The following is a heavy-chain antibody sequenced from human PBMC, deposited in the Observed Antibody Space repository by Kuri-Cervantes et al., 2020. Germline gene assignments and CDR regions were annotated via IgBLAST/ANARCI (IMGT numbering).Heavy chain of an antibody. J-gene: IGHJ4*01. V-gene: IGHV3-23*01. Sequence: ETLSLTCAASGFAFSSYTMNWVRKTPGKGLQWVSAILSDGSDTFYADSVKGRFTISRDSSKNTLFLEMNSQSAEDTAVYYCAKDRVRDGFWNFDFWGHGTLVTVSS. D-gene: IGHD1-1*01. CDR3: AKDRVRDGFWNFDF. CDR2: ILSDGSDT. CDR1: GFAFSSYT.